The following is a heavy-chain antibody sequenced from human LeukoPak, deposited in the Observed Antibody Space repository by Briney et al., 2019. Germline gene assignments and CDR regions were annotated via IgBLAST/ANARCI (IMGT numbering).Heavy chain of an antibody. CDR1: GFTFSDYY. V-gene: IGHV3-11*06. D-gene: IGHD2-2*01. CDR2: ISTSSSYT. CDR3: ARDLVAGFLGGYQLPDYYYGMDV. Sequence: AGGSLRLSCAASGFTFSDYYMSWIRQAPGNGLEWVSYISTSSSYTNYADSVKGRFTISRDNSKNTLYLQMNSLRAEDTAVYYCARDLVAGFLGGYQLPDYYYGMDVWGQGTTVTVSS. J-gene: IGHJ6*02.